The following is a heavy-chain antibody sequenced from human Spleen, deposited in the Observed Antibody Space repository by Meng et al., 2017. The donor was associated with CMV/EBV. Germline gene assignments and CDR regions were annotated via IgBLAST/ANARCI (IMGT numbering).Heavy chain of an antibody. J-gene: IGHJ5*02. Sequence: GGSLRLSCAASGFSFSDYYMNWIRQAPGKGLEWVSFIGSSGTSISYADSVKGRFTISRDNAKNSLFLQMNSLRAEDTAVYYCARGVVVPEVIMEGDNWFDPWGQGTLVTVSS. CDR1: GFSFSDYY. CDR2: IGSSGTSI. V-gene: IGHV3-11*01. CDR3: ARGVVVPEVIMEGDNWFDP. D-gene: IGHD2-2*01.